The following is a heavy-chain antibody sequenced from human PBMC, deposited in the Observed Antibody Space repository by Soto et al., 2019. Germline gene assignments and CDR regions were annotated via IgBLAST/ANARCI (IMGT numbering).Heavy chain of an antibody. J-gene: IGHJ4*02. CDR2: INAVNGNT. D-gene: IGHD3-10*01. CDR3: ARDMVRGVGFFDY. V-gene: IGHV1-3*01. Sequence: ASVKVSCKASGYTFTNYAIHWVRQAPGQRLEWMGWINAVNGNTKYSQKFQGRVTVTRDTSASTAYMELSSLRSEDTAVYYCARDMVRGVGFFDYWGQGTLVTVSS. CDR1: GYTFTNYA.